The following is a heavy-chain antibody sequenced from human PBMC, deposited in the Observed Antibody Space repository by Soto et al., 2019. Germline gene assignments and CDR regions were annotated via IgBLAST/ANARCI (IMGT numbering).Heavy chain of an antibody. CDR2: IYYSGST. Sequence: PSETLSLTCTVSGGSISSSSYYWGWIRQPPGKGLEWIGSIYYSGSTYYNPSLKSRVTISVDTSKNQFSLKLSSVTAADTAVYYCARHPKTYYYDSSGYSDYWGQGTLVTVSS. J-gene: IGHJ4*02. D-gene: IGHD3-22*01. CDR1: GGSISSSSYY. V-gene: IGHV4-39*01. CDR3: ARHPKTYYYDSSGYSDY.